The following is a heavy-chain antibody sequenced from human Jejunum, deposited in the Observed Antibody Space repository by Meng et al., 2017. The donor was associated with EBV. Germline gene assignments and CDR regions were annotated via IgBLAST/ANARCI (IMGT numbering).Heavy chain of an antibody. Sequence: VPLVPSGAEVKQPGASVRVSCKASGYTFTGYFIHWVRQAPGQGLEWMGRINPNSGGTSYTQKFQGRVTMTRDTSITTAYMELSRLGSDDTAVYYCARDYSDSSRQGYWGQGTLVTVSS. D-gene: IGHD3-22*01. CDR1: GYTFTGYF. V-gene: IGHV1-2*06. J-gene: IGHJ4*02. CDR2: INPNSGGT. CDR3: ARDYSDSSRQGY.